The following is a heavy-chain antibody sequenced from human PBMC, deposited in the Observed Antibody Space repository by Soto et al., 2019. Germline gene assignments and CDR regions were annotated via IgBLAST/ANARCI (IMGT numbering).Heavy chain of an antibody. Sequence: GGSLRLSCAASGFTVSSKYMSWVRQAPGKGLEWVSLIQSGGPTYYADSVKGRFTISRDTSENTVHLQMDSLRAEDTAVYYCARVTYYYGSGSYARPYYFDYWGQGTLVTVSS. D-gene: IGHD3-10*01. CDR3: ARVTYYYGSGSYARPYYFDY. CDR2: IQSGGPT. J-gene: IGHJ4*02. V-gene: IGHV3-66*01. CDR1: GFTVSSKY.